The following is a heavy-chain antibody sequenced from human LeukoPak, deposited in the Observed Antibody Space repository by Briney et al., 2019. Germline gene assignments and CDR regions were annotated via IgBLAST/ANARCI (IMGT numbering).Heavy chain of an antibody. CDR1: GVSISRYY. D-gene: IGHD3-10*01. V-gene: IGHV4-4*07. Sequence: KTSETLSLTCTVSGVSISRYYWSWIRQPAGKGLEWIGRIYTSGSTNYNPSLKSVVNMSVDTSKNPFSLKLSSVTAADTAVYYCAREEYYYGSGSYYWFDPWGQGTLVTVSS. CDR3: AREEYYYGSGSYYWFDP. J-gene: IGHJ5*02. CDR2: IYTSGST.